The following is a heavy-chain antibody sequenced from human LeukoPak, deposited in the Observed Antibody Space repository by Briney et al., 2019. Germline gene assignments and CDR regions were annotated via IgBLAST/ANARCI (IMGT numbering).Heavy chain of an antibody. CDR1: GGSISSGGYY. CDR2: INHSGST. CDR3: ASLGTYYYDSSGYYYYGMDV. J-gene: IGHJ6*02. Sequence: SETLSLTCTVSGGSISSGGYYWSWIRQPPGKGLEWIGEINHSGSTNYNPSLKSRVTISVDTSKNQFSLKLSSVTAADTAVYYCASLGTYYYDSSGYYYYGMDVWGQGTTVTVSS. D-gene: IGHD3-22*01. V-gene: IGHV4-39*07.